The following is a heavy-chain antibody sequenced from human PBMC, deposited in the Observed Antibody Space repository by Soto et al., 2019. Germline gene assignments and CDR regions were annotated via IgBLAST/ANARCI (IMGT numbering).Heavy chain of an antibody. Sequence: ASVKVSCKASGGTFSSYTISWVRQAPGQGLEWMGRIIPILGIANYAQKFQGRVTITADKSTSTAYMELSSLRSEDTAVYYCASMVFGVVIELDYWCTGTFLTVST. CDR2: IIPILGIA. V-gene: IGHV1-69*02. CDR1: GGTFSSYT. J-gene: IGHJ4*02. CDR3: ASMVFGVVIELDY. D-gene: IGHD3-3*01.